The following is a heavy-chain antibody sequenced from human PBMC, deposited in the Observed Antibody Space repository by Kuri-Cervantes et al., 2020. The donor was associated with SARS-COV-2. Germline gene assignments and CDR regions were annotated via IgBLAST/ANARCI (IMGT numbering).Heavy chain of an antibody. J-gene: IGHJ4*02. CDR1: GFTFSSYG. V-gene: IGHV3-30*02. Sequence: LSLTCAASGFTFSSYGMHWVRQAPGKGLEWVAFIRYDGSNKYYADSVKGRFTISRDNSKNTLYLQMNSLRAEDTAVYYCAGLYSSSWSYDYWGQGTLVPSPQ. CDR3: AGLYSSSWSYDY. D-gene: IGHD6-13*01. CDR2: IRYDGSNK.